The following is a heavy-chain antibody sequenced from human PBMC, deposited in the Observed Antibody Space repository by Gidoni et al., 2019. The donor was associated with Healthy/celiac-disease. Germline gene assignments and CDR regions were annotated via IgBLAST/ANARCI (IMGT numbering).Heavy chain of an antibody. V-gene: IGHV3-30-3*01. D-gene: IGHD5-18*01. CDR1: GVTFSIYA. CDR3: ARDREQLWLLDY. CDR2: ISYDGSNK. J-gene: IGHJ4*02. Sequence: QVQLVESGGGVGQPGRSLRLSCAASGVTFSIYAMHWVRQAPGKGLEWVAVISYDGSNKYYADSVKGRFTISRDNSKNTLYLQMNSLRAEDTAVYYCARDREQLWLLDYWGQGTLVTVSS.